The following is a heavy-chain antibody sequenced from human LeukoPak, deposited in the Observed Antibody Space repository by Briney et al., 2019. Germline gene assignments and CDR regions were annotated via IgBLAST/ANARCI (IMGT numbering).Heavy chain of an antibody. D-gene: IGHD3-10*01. CDR1: GYTFTSCG. J-gene: IGHJ3*02. CDR2: ISAYNGNT. CDR3: ARNWILWFGEFPSLDAFDI. Sequence: ASVKVSCKASGYTFTSCGISWVRQAPGQGLEWMGWISAYNGNTNYAQKLQGRVTMTTDTSTSTAYMELRSLRSDDTAVYYCARNWILWFGEFPSLDAFDIWGQGTMVTVSS. V-gene: IGHV1-18*01.